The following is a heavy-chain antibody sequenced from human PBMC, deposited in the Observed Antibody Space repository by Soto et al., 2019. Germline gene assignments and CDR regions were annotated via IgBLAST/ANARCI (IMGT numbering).Heavy chain of an antibody. D-gene: IGHD2-15*01. V-gene: IGHV4-34*01. Sequence: PSETMSLTRAVYGGSFSGYYWSWIRQPPGKGLEWIGEINHSGSTNYNPSLKSRVTISVDTSKNQFSLKLSSVTAADTAVYYCARSGYCSGGSCRLGWPFARNWFDPWGQGTLVTVSS. J-gene: IGHJ5*02. CDR1: GGSFSGYY. CDR3: ARSGYCSGGSCRLGWPFARNWFDP. CDR2: INHSGST.